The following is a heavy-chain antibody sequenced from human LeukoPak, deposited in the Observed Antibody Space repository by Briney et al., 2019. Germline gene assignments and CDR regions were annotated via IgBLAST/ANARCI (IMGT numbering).Heavy chain of an antibody. J-gene: IGHJ3*02. CDR2: ISYDGSNK. D-gene: IGHD3-10*01. CDR3: AKDPLWFGEGDAFDI. CDR1: GFTFSSYG. Sequence: GRSLRLSCAASGFTFSSYGMHWVRQAPGKGLEWVAVISYDGSNKYYADSVKGRFTISRDNSKNTLYLQMNSLRAEDTAVYYCAKDPLWFGEGDAFDIWGQGTMVTVFS. V-gene: IGHV3-30*18.